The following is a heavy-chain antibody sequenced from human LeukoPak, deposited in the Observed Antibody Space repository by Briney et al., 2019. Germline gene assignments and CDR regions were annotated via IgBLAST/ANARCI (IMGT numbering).Heavy chain of an antibody. D-gene: IGHD3-16*02. CDR2: IIPIFGTA. CDR3: ARQNYDYVWGSYQIDY. V-gene: IGHV1-69*05. Sequence: SVKVSCKASGGTFSSYAISWVRHATGHGLEWMGGIIPIFGTANCAQKFQGRVTITTDESTSTAYMELSSLRSEDTGVYYCARQNYDYVWGSYQIDYWGQGTLVTVSS. J-gene: IGHJ4*02. CDR1: GGTFSSYA.